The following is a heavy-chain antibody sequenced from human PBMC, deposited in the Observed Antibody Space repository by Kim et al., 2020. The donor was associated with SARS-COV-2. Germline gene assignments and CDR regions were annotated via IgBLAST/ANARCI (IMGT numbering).Heavy chain of an antibody. Sequence: ASVKVSCKASGYTFTSYAMHWVRQAPGQRLEWMGWINAGNGNTKYSQKFQGRVTITRDTSASTADMELSSLRSEDTAVYYCARVHLTYYYDSSGYGINWFDPWGQGTLVTVSS. D-gene: IGHD3-22*01. J-gene: IGHJ5*02. CDR1: GYTFTSYA. V-gene: IGHV1-3*01. CDR3: ARVHLTYYYDSSGYGINWFDP. CDR2: INAGNGNT.